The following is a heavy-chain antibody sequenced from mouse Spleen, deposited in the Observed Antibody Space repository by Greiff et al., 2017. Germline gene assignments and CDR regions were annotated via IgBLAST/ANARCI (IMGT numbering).Heavy chain of an antibody. J-gene: IGHJ2*01. V-gene: IGHV1-55*01. CDR1: GYTFTSYW. D-gene: IGHD3-2*01. Sequence: VQLQQPGAELVKPGASVKMSCKASGYTFTSYWITWVKQRPGQGLEWIGDIYPGSGSTNYNEKFKSKATLTVDTSSSTAYMQLSSLTSEDSAVYYCARGGTARATGYFDYWGQGTTLTVSS. CDR2: IYPGSGST. CDR3: ARGGTARATGYFDY.